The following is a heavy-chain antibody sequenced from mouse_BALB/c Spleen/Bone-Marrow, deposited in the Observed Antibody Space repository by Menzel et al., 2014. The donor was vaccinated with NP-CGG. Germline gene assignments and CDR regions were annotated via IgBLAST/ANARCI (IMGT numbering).Heavy chain of an antibody. CDR2: INPYNGGT. CDR3: ARDYYGFSYGFAY. D-gene: IGHD1-1*01. V-gene: IGHV1-18*01. Sequence: EVQLVESGPELVKPGASMKISCKASGYSFTGYTMNWVKQSHGKNLEWIGLINPYNGGTNYNQEFKGKATLTVDKSSSTAYMELLSLTSEDSAVYYCARDYYGFSYGFAYWGQGTLVTVSA. J-gene: IGHJ3*01. CDR1: GYSFTGYT.